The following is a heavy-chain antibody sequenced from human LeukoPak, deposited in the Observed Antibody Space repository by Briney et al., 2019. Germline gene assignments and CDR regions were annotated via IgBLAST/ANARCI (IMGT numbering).Heavy chain of an antibody. D-gene: IGHD2-2*02. CDR1: GGSINYYY. CDR3: ARSRYCSSTSCYRATRFDY. Sequence: SETLSLTCTVSGGSINYYYWMWIRQPPGKGLEWVGYIYYSGGTHYNPSLKSRVTMLVDTSKNQFSLKLTAVTAADTAVYYCARSRYCSSTSCYRATRFDYWGQGTLVTVSS. V-gene: IGHV4-59*01. CDR2: IYYSGGT. J-gene: IGHJ4*02.